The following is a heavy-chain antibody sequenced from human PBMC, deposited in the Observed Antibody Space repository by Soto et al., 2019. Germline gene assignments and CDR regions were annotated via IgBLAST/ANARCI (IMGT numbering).Heavy chain of an antibody. CDR2: ISGSGGST. CDR1: GFTFSSYA. CDR3: AKSDYGDYDAFDI. V-gene: IGHV3-23*01. J-gene: IGHJ3*02. Sequence: EVQLLESGGGLVQPGGSLRLSCAASGFTFSSYAMSWVRQAPGKGLEWVSAISGSGGSTYYADSVKGRFTISRDNSKNTLYLQMNSLRAEDTAVYYFAKSDYGDYDAFDIWGQGTMVTVSS. D-gene: IGHD4-17*01.